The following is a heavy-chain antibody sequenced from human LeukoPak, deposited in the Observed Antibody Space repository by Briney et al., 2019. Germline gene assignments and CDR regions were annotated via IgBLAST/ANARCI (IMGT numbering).Heavy chain of an antibody. V-gene: IGHV3-48*03. Sequence: PGGSLRLSCAASGFTFSSDAMSWVRQAPGKGLEWVSYISSSGSTIYYADSVKGRFTISRDNAKNSLYLQMNSLRAEDTAVYYCAKNNEYYYDSSGYYFDYWGQGTLVTVSS. J-gene: IGHJ4*02. CDR3: AKNNEYYYDSSGYYFDY. D-gene: IGHD3-22*01. CDR2: ISSSGSTI. CDR1: GFTFSSDA.